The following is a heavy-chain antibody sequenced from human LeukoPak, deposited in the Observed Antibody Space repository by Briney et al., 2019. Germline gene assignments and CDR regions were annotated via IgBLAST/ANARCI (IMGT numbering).Heavy chain of an antibody. CDR3: AREMGSGYPHFDY. CDR1: GFTLSNYW. CDR2: MKQDGSEI. J-gene: IGHJ4*02. D-gene: IGHD3-3*01. V-gene: IGHV3-7*01. Sequence: GGSLKLSCAASGFTLSNYWMSWVRQAPGKGLEWVANMKQDGSEIHYVDSVKGRFTISRDNAKNSLYLQMNRLRVEDTALYYCAREMGSGYPHFDYWGQGTLVTVSS.